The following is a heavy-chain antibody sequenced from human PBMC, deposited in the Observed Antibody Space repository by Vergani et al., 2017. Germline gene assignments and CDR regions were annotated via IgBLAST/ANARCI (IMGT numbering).Heavy chain of an antibody. Sequence: VQLVESGGGVVQPGRSLRLSCAASGFTFSSYGMHWVRQAPGKGLEWVAVIWYDGSNKYYADSVKGRFTISRDNSKNTLYLQMNSLRAEDTAVYYCARGPYYDFWSGYLNMDVWGKGTTVTVSS. D-gene: IGHD3-3*01. CDR2: IWYDGSNK. CDR1: GFTFSSYG. J-gene: IGHJ6*03. CDR3: ARGPYYDFWSGYLNMDV. V-gene: IGHV3-33*01.